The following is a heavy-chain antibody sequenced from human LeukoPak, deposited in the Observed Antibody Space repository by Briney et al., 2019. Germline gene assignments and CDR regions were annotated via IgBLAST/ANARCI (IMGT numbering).Heavy chain of an antibody. D-gene: IGHD3-3*01. CDR2: IYYSGST. CDR1: GGSISSGDYY. Sequence: SETLSLTCTVSGGSISSGDYYWSWIRQPPGKGLEWIGYIYYSGSTYYNPSLKSRVTISVDTSKNQFSLKLSSVTAADTAVYYCARGHPRFLEWPWTFDPWGQGTLVTVSS. V-gene: IGHV4-30-4*08. J-gene: IGHJ5*02. CDR3: ARGHPRFLEWPWTFDP.